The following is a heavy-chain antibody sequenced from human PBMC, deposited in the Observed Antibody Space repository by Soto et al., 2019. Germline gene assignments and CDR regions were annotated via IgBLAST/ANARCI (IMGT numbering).Heavy chain of an antibody. V-gene: IGHV3-23*01. CDR1: GFSFTSYA. Sequence: VQLLESGGGLEQPGGSLRLSCEASGFSFTSYAMTWVRQAPGRGLEWVSVISGSGDTTYYADSVRGRFSISRDNSKNTLYLQMNRLRAEDTAVYYCAKDTEPTGTPRVAFDIWGQGTMVTVSS. D-gene: IGHD1-1*01. J-gene: IGHJ3*02. CDR3: AKDTEPTGTPRVAFDI. CDR2: ISGSGDTT.